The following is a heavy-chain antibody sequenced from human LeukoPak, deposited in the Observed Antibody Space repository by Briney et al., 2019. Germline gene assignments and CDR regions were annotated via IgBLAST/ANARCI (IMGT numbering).Heavy chain of an antibody. CDR1: GGSFSVYY. V-gene: IGHV4-34*01. CDR2: INHSGNT. D-gene: IGHD2-21*02. Sequence: PSETLSLTCAVYGGSFSVYYWSWIRQPQGKGLEWIGEINHSGNTNYNPSLKSRVTISVDTSKNQFSLKLSSVTAADTAVYYCARGGFYCGGDCYVDYWGQGTLVTVSS. J-gene: IGHJ4*02. CDR3: ARGGFYCGGDCYVDY.